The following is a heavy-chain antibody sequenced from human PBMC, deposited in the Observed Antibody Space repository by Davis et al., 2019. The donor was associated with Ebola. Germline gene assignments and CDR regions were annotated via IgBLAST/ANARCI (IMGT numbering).Heavy chain of an antibody. CDR1: GFTFSSYA. J-gene: IGHJ6*02. D-gene: IGHD2-15*01. CDR2: ISYDGSNK. CDR3: AKTYYCSGGSCLWGMDV. V-gene: IGHV3-30-3*02. Sequence: PGGSLRLSCAASGFTFSSYAMHWVRQAPGKGLEWVAVISYDGSNKYYADSVKGRFTISRDNSKNTLYLQMNSLRAEDTAVYYCAKTYYCSGGSCLWGMDVWGQGTTVTVSS.